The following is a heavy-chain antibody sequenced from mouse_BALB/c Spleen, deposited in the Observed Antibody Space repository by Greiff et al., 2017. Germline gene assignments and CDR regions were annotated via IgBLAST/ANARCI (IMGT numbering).Heavy chain of an antibody. Sequence: EVKLMESGGGLVKPGGSLKLSCAASGFTFSSYAMSWVRQTPEKRLEWVASISSGGSTYYPDSVKGRFTISRDNARNILYLQMSSLRSEDTAMYYCARGGDYYGPAWFAYWGQGTLVTVSA. D-gene: IGHD1-2*01. CDR2: ISSGGST. CDR1: GFTFSSYA. V-gene: IGHV5-6-5*01. J-gene: IGHJ3*01. CDR3: ARGGDYYGPAWFAY.